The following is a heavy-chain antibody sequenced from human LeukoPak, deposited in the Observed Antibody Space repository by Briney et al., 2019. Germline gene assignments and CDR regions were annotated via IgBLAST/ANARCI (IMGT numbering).Heavy chain of an antibody. Sequence: PGGSLRLSCAVSGFRVSDYYMSWVRQAPEKGLEWVGLIRDSGEAFYADFVRGRFAISRDESENTLYLQMNSLRVEDTAVYFCARDRAALQDWVEFDPWGQGTPVIVSS. D-gene: IGHD3/OR15-3a*01. CDR3: ARDRAALQDWVEFDP. V-gene: IGHV3-66*03. J-gene: IGHJ5*02. CDR1: GFRVSDYY. CDR2: IRDSGEA.